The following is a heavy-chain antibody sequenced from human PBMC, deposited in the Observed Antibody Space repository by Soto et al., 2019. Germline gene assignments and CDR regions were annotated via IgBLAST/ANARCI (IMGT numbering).Heavy chain of an antibody. CDR2: ISASGSST. V-gene: IGHV3-23*01. Sequence: EVQLLESGGGVVQPGGSLRLSCAASGFTFSTYAMHWARQAPGKGLEWVSAISASGSSTYYASSVKGRFTISRDNSKNTVYLQMNSLRVDDTAVYFCARIVPLDFWGQGTLVTVSS. CDR3: ARIVPLDF. D-gene: IGHD3-16*02. J-gene: IGHJ4*02. CDR1: GFTFSTYA.